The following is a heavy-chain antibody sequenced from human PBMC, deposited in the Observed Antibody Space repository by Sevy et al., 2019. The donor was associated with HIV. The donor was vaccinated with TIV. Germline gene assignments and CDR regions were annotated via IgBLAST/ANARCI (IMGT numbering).Heavy chain of an antibody. V-gene: IGHV3-53*01. CDR2: IYSGGST. Sequence: GGSLRLSCAASGFTVSSNYMSWVRHAPGKGLEWVSVIYSGGSTYYADSVKGRFTISRDNSKNTLYLQMNSLRAEDTAVYYCASAYCGGECYDYYYYYGMDVWGQGTTVTVSS. J-gene: IGHJ6*02. CDR3: ASAYCGGECYDYYYYYGMDV. CDR1: GFTVSSNY. D-gene: IGHD2-21*01.